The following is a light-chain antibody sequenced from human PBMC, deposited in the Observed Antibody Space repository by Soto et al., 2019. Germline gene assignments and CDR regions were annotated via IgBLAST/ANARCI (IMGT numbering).Light chain of an antibody. CDR3: QSYDSSLSGWV. Sequence: VLTQPPSVSGAPGQRVTISCTGSSSNIGAGYNVHWYQQLPGTAPKLLIFGNSNRPSGVPDRFSGSKSGTSASLAITGLQAEDEADYYCQSYDSSLSGWVFGGGTKLTVL. V-gene: IGLV1-40*01. CDR1: SSNIGAGYN. J-gene: IGLJ3*02. CDR2: GNS.